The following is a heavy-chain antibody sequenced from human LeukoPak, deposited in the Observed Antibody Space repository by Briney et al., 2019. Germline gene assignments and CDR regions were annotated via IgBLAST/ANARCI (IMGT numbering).Heavy chain of an antibody. J-gene: IGHJ6*03. Sequence: ASVKVSCKASGGTFSSYAISWVRQAPGQGLEWMGGIIPIFGTANHAQKFQGRVTITADKSTSTAYMELSSLRSEDTAVYYCARPYGTKNYYYYMDVWGKGTTVTVSS. CDR2: IIPIFGTA. D-gene: IGHD1-1*01. CDR1: GGTFSSYA. V-gene: IGHV1-69*06. CDR3: ARPYGTKNYYYYMDV.